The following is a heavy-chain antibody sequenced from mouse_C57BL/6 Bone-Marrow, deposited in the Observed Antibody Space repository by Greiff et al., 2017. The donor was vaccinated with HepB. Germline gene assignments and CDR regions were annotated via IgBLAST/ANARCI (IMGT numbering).Heavy chain of an antibody. Sequence: EVQLQQSGPELVKPGASVKIPCKASGYTFTDYNMDWVKQSHGKSLEWIGDINPNNGGTIYNQKFKGKATLTVDKSSSTAYMELRSLTSEDTAVYYCARGSYGVTRSEFAYWGQGTLVTVSA. J-gene: IGHJ3*01. V-gene: IGHV1-18*01. CDR2: INPNNGGT. D-gene: IGHD1-1*02. CDR3: ARGSYGVTRSEFAY. CDR1: GYTFTDYN.